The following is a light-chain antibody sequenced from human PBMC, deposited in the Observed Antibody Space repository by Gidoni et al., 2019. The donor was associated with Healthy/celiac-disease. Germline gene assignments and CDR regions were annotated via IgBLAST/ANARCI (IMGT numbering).Light chain of an antibody. CDR1: QSVSSN. CDR3: QQYNNWPPWT. V-gene: IGKV3-15*01. J-gene: IGKJ1*01. Sequence: EIVMTQSPGTLSVSPGERATLSCRASQSVSSNLAWYQQKPGQAPRLLIYGASTRATGIPARFRGSGSGTEFTLSISSLQSEDFAVYYCQQYNNWPPWTFGQGTKVEIK. CDR2: GAS.